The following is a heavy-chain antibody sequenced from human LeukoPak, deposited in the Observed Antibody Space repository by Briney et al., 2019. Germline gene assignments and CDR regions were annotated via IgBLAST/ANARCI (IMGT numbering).Heavy chain of an antibody. J-gene: IGHJ4*02. CDR1: GVSVTSGGYY. CDR2: IYTSGST. CDR3: AGTGSGWDNFDY. D-gene: IGHD6-19*01. V-gene: IGHV4-61*02. Sequence: SETLSLTCTVSGVSVTSGGYYWSWIRQPAGKGLEWIGRIYTSGSTNYNPSLKSRVTVSVDTSKNQFSLKLTSVTAADTAVYYCAGTGSGWDNFDYWGQGTLVTVSS.